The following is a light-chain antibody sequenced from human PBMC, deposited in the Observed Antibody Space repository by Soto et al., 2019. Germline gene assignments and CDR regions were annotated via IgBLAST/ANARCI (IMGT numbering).Light chain of an antibody. Sequence: SVLTQPPSASGTPGQRVTISCSGSSSSIGTNTVNWYRQVPGTAPTLLIYTDHQRPAGVPDRFSGSKSGTSASLAISWLQSEDEADYDCAAWDGSLNVVLFGGGTKLSVL. J-gene: IGLJ2*01. CDR2: TDH. CDR3: AAWDGSLNVVL. V-gene: IGLV1-44*01. CDR1: SSSIGTNT.